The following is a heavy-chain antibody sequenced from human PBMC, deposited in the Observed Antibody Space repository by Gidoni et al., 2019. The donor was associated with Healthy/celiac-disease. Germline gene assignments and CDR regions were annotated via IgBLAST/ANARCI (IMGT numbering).Heavy chain of an antibody. CDR2: IYPGASDT. CDR3: ARHSPSLKSPLDF. J-gene: IGHJ4*02. V-gene: IGHV5-51*01. Sequence: EVQLVESAAEVKTPGESLKTSCKRSGSSFTSYLIGVVRQMPGKGLKWLGIIYPGASDTSYNPSFQGQVPISADKSTSTAYLQWSSLKASDTAMYYCARHSPSLKSPLDFWGQGTLVTVSS. CDR1: GSSFTSYL.